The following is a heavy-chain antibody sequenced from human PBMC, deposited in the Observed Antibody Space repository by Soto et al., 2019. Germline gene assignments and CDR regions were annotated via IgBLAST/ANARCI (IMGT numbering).Heavy chain of an antibody. CDR3: ATTQFRIWAARLGPLDS. D-gene: IGHD3-3*01. CDR2: ISISGGST. V-gene: IGHV3-23*01. J-gene: IGHJ5*02. CDR1: GFTFSSSA. Sequence: PGGSLRLSCATSGFTFSSSAMTWVRQSPGKGLEWVSAISISGGSTYYADSVKGRFTISRDNSKDSLYLQMNSLRAEDTAVYYCATTQFRIWAARLGPLDSCGQGTLVTVSS.